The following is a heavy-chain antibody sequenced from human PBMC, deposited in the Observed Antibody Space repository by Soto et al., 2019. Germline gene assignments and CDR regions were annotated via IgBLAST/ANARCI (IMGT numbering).Heavy chain of an antibody. J-gene: IGHJ3*02. CDR1: GFSLSTSGLG. CDR3: APAYKNNWFQDGFDI. D-gene: IGHD1-1*01. Sequence: QITLKESGPTLVKPTQTLTLTCTFSGFSLSTSGLGGGGISQPPGKALEWLGIIYWYDDKPYSPSLRSRFTINKDPSKNQVFLTMTNMDPVDTATYYCAPAYKNNWFQDGFDIWGQGTMVTVSS. CDR2: IYWYDDK. V-gene: IGHV2-5*01.